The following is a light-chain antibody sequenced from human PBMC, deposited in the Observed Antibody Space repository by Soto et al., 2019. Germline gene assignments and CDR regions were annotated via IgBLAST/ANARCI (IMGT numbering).Light chain of an antibody. J-gene: IGLJ1*01. CDR3: CSYAGGRIFYV. Sequence: QSVLTRPASVSGSPGQSITISCTGTSSDVGNYNLVSWYQQHPGKAPKLMVYEVTKRPSGVSNRFSGSKSGNTASLTISGLQAEDEADYYCCSYAGGRIFYVFGTGTKVTVL. V-gene: IGLV2-23*02. CDR1: SSDVGNYNL. CDR2: EVT.